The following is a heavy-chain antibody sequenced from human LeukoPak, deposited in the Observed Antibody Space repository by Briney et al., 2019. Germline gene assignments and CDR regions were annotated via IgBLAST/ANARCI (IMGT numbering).Heavy chain of an antibody. CDR3: ARNGYSYARPPYYYYYMDV. D-gene: IGHD5-18*01. Sequence: PSETLSLTCTVSGGSISSSSYYWGWIRQPPGKGLEWIGSIYYSGSTYYNPSLKSRVTISVDTSKNQFSLKLSSVTAADTAVYYCARNGYSYARPPYYYYYMDVWGKGTTVTISS. J-gene: IGHJ6*03. CDR2: IYYSGST. V-gene: IGHV4-39*01. CDR1: GGSISSSSYY.